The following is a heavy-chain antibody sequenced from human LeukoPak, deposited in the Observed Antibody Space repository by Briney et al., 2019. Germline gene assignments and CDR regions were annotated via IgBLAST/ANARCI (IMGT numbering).Heavy chain of an antibody. CDR1: GFAFSDYY. J-gene: IGHJ4*02. CDR3: ARDRCGGDCYGFDY. V-gene: IGHV3-11*04. Sequence: GGSLRLSCAASGFAFSDYYMSWIRQAPGKGLEWVSYISSSGSTIYYADSVKGRFTISRDNAKNSLYLQMNSLRAEDTAVCYCARDRCGGDCYGFDYWGQGTLVTVSS. D-gene: IGHD2-21*02. CDR2: ISSSGSTI.